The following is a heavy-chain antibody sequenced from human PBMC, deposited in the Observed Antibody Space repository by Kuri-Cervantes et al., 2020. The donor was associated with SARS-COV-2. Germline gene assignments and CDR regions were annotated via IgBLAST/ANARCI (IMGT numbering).Heavy chain of an antibody. CDR2: FDPEDGET. V-gene: IGHV1-24*01. CDR3: ARGPLLRGGNPYCFEY. D-gene: IGHD4-23*01. J-gene: IGHJ4*02. Sequence: ASVKVSCKVSGYTLTELSMHWVRQAPGKGLEWMGGFDPEDGETIYAQKFQGRVTMTEDTSTDTAYMELSSLRSEDTAVYYCARGPLLRGGNPYCFEYWGQGSQVTVSS. CDR1: GYTLTELS.